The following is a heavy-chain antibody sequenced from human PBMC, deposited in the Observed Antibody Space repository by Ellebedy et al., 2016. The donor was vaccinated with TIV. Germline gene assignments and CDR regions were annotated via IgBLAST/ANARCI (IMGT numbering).Heavy chain of an antibody. Sequence: GESLKISCKGSGYSFTYNWIGWVRQMPGKGLEWMGIIYPDDSDTRYSPSFQGQVSFSADKSISTAYLQWSSLKASDSAIYYCATSGSYYDHYFDHWGQGTLVTVSS. CDR2: IYPDDSDT. D-gene: IGHD1-26*01. CDR1: GYSFTYNW. V-gene: IGHV5-51*01. J-gene: IGHJ4*02. CDR3: ATSGSYYDHYFDH.